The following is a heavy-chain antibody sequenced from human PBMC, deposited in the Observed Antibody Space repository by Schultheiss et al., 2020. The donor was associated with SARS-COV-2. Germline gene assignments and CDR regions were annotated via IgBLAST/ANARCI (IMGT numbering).Heavy chain of an antibody. CDR2: IYYSGST. Sequence: SETLSLTCTVYGGSFSGYYWSWIRQPPGKGLEWIGSIYYSGSTYYNPSLKSRVTISVDKSKNQFSLKLSSVTAADTAVYYCARGVGIWFGELSAPWFDYWGQGTLVTVSS. V-gene: IGHV4-34*01. CDR3: ARGVGIWFGELSAPWFDY. J-gene: IGHJ4*02. D-gene: IGHD3-10*01. CDR1: GGSFSGYY.